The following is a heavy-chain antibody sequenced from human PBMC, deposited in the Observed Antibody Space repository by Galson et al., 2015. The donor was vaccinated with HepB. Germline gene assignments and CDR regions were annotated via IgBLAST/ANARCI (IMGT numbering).Heavy chain of an antibody. CDR2: NYYYGNN. CDR3: ARGRSTRNYYDASGYYVFWLDS. J-gene: IGHJ5*01. CDR1: GVSISSYY. Sequence: SETLSLTCTVSGVSISSYYWSWIRQPPGKGLEWIGYNYYYGNNNYNPSLKSRATISIDTSNNQFSLKLSSVTAADTAVYFCARGRSTRNYYDASGYYVFWLDSWGQGIQVTVSS. V-gene: IGHV4-59*01. D-gene: IGHD3-22*01.